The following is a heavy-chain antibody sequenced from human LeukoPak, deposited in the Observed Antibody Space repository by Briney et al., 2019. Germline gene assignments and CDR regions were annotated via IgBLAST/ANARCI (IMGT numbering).Heavy chain of an antibody. CDR2: ISTTGGYT. J-gene: IGHJ4*02. CDR3: AKKPATIKFPFDI. Sequence: GGSLRLSCVGSGFSFSTYDMGWVRQTPGKGLEWVSAISTTGGYTEAADSVKGRFTISRDNSQNTLFLQMHSLRAEDTAVYYCAKKPATIKFPFDIWGQGTLVTVSP. D-gene: IGHD5-24*01. V-gene: IGHV3-23*01. CDR1: GFSFSTYD.